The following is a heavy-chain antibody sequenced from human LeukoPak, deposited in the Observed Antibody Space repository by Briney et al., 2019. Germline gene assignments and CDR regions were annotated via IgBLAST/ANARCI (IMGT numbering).Heavy chain of an antibody. Sequence: ASVKVSCKASGYTLNELAIHWVRRAPGKGLQWMGGFDPEDGETIYAQKFRGRLTMTEDTSTDTAFMELSSLTSDDTAVYYCTTDLDYWGQGSLVTVSS. J-gene: IGHJ4*02. CDR3: TTDLDY. CDR2: FDPEDGET. V-gene: IGHV1-24*01. CDR1: GYTLNELA.